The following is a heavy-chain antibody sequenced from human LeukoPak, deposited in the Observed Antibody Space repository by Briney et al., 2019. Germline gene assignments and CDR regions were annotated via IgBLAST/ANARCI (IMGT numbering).Heavy chain of an antibody. CDR3: ARGQASYYMDV. CDR2: IYYSGST. V-gene: IGHV4-59*08. CDR1: GGSISNKY. J-gene: IGHJ6*03. Sequence: PSETLSLTCTVSGGSISNKYWSWIRQPPGKGLEWIGYIYYSGSTNYNPSLKSRVTILVDTSKNQFSLKLSAVTAADTAVYYCARGQASYYMDVWGKGTTVTISS.